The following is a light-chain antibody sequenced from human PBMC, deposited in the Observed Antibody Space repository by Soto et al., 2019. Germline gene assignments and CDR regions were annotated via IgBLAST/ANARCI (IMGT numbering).Light chain of an antibody. J-gene: IGKJ1*01. Sequence: IQMTQSPSTLSASIGDTVTITCRASQSINRWLAWYQQKPGEAPKLLIYDVSSLQSGVPSRFSGTGSGTEFTLIISSLQPDDFATYYCQQYGSYWTFGQGTRWIS. CDR2: DVS. CDR1: QSINRW. V-gene: IGKV1-5*01. CDR3: QQYGSYWT.